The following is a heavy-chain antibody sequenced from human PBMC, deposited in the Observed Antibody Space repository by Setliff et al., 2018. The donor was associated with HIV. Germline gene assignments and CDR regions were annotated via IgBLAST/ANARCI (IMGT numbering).Heavy chain of an antibody. CDR3: AKDWRLVATRLLDF. D-gene: IGHD5-12*01. V-gene: IGHV3-23*01. Sequence: GGSLRLSCAASGFSFDKYAMSWVRQTPGKGLEWISAISATAASTYYADSVKGRFTISRDNSQNTLYLQMSSLGVEDTAIYFCAKDWRLVATRLLDFWGQGTVVTVSS. CDR1: GFSFDKYA. J-gene: IGHJ4*02. CDR2: ISATAAST.